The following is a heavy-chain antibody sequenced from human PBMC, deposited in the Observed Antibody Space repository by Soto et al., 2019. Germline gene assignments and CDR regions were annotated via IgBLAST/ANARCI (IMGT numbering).Heavy chain of an antibody. CDR2: IYWHDEK. J-gene: IGHJ5*01. V-gene: IGHV2-5*01. Sequence: QITLKESGPTLVKPTQTLTLTCTCSGFALSTRGVGVGWIRQPPGKALEWLALIYWHDEKRYNPSLQSRLTFAKDTSKIQAVLTMTNVHPVDTGTYYCAHRHPSAVGTDRYCFGSWGQGSLVTVSS. D-gene: IGHD6-13*01. CDR1: GFALSTRGVG. CDR3: AHRHPSAVGTDRYCFGS.